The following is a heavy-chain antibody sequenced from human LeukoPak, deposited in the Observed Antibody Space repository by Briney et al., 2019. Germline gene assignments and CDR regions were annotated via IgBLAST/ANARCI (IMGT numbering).Heavy chain of an antibody. J-gene: IGHJ4*02. D-gene: IGHD5-18*01. CDR1: GFTFSYYW. CDR3: ARDIRPVQLWLGLGY. CDR2: IKGDGGEK. Sequence: GGSLRLSCAGSGFTFSYYWMTWVRQAPGKGLEWVANIKGDGGEKDYVDSVKGRFTISRDNAKNSLYLQMNSLRAEDTAVYYCARDIRPVQLWLGLGYWGQGTLVTVSS. V-gene: IGHV3-7*05.